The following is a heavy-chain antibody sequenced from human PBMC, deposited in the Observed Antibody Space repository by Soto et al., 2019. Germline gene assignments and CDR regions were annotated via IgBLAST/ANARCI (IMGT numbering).Heavy chain of an antibody. CDR2: IYTSGST. V-gene: IGHV4-4*07. J-gene: IGHJ4*02. D-gene: IGHD4-17*01. CDR1: GGSISSYY. CDR3: ARGLARLRWLDY. Sequence: PSETLSLTCTVSGGSISSYYWSWIRQPAGKGLGWIGRIYTSGSTNYNPSLKSRVTMSVDTSKNQFSLKLSSVTAADTAVYYCARGLARLRWLDYWGQGTLVTVSS.